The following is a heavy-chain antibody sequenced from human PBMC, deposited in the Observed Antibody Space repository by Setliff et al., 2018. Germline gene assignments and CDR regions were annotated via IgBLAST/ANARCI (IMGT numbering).Heavy chain of an antibody. D-gene: IGHD3-22*01. CDR3: ARSINGYQQRYDI. V-gene: IGHV3-48*03. CDR2: INSGGSKV. J-gene: IGHJ4*02. CDR1: GGSISSPN. Sequence: PSETLSLTCAVSGGSISSPNWWNWVRQTPGKGLEWVSYINSGGSKVYYADSVKGRFTISRDNAKNSLYLLMKGVRVDDTAVYYCARSINGYQQRYDIWGQGALVTVSS.